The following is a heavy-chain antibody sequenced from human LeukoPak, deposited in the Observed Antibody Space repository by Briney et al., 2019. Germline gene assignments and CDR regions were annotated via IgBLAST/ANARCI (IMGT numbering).Heavy chain of an antibody. CDR2: IIPIFGTA. CDR3: ARENNDYGDYEIAY. CDR1: GGTFSSYA. Sequence: ASVKVSCKASGGTFSSYAISWVRQAPGQGLEWMGGIIPIFGTANYAQKFQGSATITAGESSRTAYMELSSLRSEDTAVYYCARENNDYGDYEIAYWGQGTLVTVSS. J-gene: IGHJ4*02. D-gene: IGHD4-17*01. V-gene: IGHV1-69*13.